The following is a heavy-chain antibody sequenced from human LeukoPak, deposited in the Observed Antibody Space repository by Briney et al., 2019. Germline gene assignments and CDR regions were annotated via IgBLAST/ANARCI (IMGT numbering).Heavy chain of an antibody. CDR3: ARGRLYYYGSGSYKVDP. J-gene: IGHJ5*02. Sequence: ASVKVSCTASGYTFTSYDINWVRQATGQGPXXXXXXXXXSGNTGYAQKFQGRVTMTRNTSISTAYMELSSLRSEDTAVYYCARGRLYYYGSGSYKVDPWGQGTLVTVSS. V-gene: IGHV1-8*01. CDR2: XXXXSGNT. CDR1: GYTFTSYD. D-gene: IGHD3-10*01.